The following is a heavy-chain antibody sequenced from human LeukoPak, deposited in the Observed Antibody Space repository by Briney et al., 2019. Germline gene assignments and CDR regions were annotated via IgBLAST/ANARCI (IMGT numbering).Heavy chain of an antibody. J-gene: IGHJ6*02. Sequence: PGGSLRLSCVASGFTFSDYYMTWIRQAPGKGLEYVSHISRSGSSLYYGDSVTGRFTITRDNAKNSLHLQMNSLRVEDTAVYYCAREVVVVPDYYYYGLDVWGQGTTVTVSS. CDR1: GFTFSDYY. CDR2: ISRSGSSL. V-gene: IGHV3-11*01. D-gene: IGHD2-2*01. CDR3: AREVVVVPDYYYYGLDV.